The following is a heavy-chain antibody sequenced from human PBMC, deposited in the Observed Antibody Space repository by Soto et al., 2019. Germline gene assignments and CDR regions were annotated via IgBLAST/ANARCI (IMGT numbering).Heavy chain of an antibody. J-gene: IGHJ4*02. CDR1: GFTFSSYG. D-gene: IGHD6-13*01. Sequence: QVQLVESGGGVVQPGRSLRLSCAASGFTFSSYGMHWVRQAPGKGLEWVAVIWYDGSNKYYADSVKGRFTISRDNSKNTLYLQMNSLRAEDTAVYYCARAPVSDSSSWFFDYGGQGTLVTVSS. CDR3: ARAPVSDSSSWFFDY. CDR2: IWYDGSNK. V-gene: IGHV3-33*01.